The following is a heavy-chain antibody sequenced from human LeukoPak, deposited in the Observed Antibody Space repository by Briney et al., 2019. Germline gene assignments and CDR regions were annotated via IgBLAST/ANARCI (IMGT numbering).Heavy chain of an antibody. Sequence: PGGSLRLSCAASGFTFSSYEMNWVRQAPGKGLEWVANIKQDGSEKYYVDSVKGRFTISRDNAKNSLYLQMNSLRAEDTAVYYCARDVLLWFGELSWGHDAFDIWGQGTMVTVSS. J-gene: IGHJ3*02. CDR2: IKQDGSEK. CDR1: GFTFSSYE. D-gene: IGHD3-10*01. V-gene: IGHV3-7*01. CDR3: ARDVLLWFGELSWGHDAFDI.